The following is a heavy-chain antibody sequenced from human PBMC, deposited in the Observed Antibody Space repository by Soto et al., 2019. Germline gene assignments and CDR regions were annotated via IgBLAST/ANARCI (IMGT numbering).Heavy chain of an antibody. J-gene: IGHJ5*01. CDR3: VRGYYCGYDS. V-gene: IGHV3-21*02. CDR1: GFTFSAYT. Sequence: EVQLVESGGGLVKPGGSLRLSCAASGFTFSAYTMNWVRQAPGKGLEWVSSLDPSSTYIYYADSVKGRFTLSRDNAKNSLLLRLNNMRADDTALYCCVRGYYCGYDSWGQGTLGTVAS. CDR2: LDPSSTYI. D-gene: IGHD4-17*01.